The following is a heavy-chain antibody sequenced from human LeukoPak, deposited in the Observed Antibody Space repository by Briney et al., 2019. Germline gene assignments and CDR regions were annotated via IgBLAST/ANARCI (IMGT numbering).Heavy chain of an antibody. CDR1: GFTFSSYG. J-gene: IGHJ6*04. Sequence: GGSLRLSCAASGFTFSSYGMHWVRQAPGKGLEWVAVKSYDGSNKYYADSVKGRFTISRDNSKNTLYLQMNSLRAEDTAVYYCAKDRTHITMVRGVMGYYGMDVWGKGTTVTVSS. D-gene: IGHD3-10*01. CDR3: AKDRTHITMVRGVMGYYGMDV. V-gene: IGHV3-30*18. CDR2: KSYDGSNK.